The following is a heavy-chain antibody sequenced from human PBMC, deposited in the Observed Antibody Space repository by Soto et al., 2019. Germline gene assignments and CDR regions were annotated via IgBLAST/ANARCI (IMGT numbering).Heavy chain of an antibody. D-gene: IGHD3-3*01. Sequence: SETLSLTCTVSGGSISSYYWSWIRQPPGKGLEWIWYIYYSGSTNYNPSLKSRVTISVDTSKNQFSLKLSSVTAADTAVYYCARDHVGAYYDFWSGPNYYGMDVWGQGTTVTVSS. CDR2: IYYSGST. V-gene: IGHV4-59*01. CDR1: GGSISSYY. J-gene: IGHJ6*02. CDR3: ARDHVGAYYDFWSGPNYYGMDV.